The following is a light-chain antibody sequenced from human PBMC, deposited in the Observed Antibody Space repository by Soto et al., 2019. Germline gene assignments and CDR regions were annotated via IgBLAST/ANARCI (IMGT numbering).Light chain of an antibody. CDR2: DNN. CDR1: SSNIGNNY. V-gene: IGLV1-51*01. CDR3: GTWDSSLSAVGWV. Sequence: QSVLTQPPSVSAAPGQKVTISCSGSSSNIGNNYVSWYQQLPGTAPKLLIYDNNKRPSGIPDRFSGYKSGTSATLGITGLQTGDEADYYCGTWDSSLSAVGWVFGGGTKLTVL. J-gene: IGLJ3*02.